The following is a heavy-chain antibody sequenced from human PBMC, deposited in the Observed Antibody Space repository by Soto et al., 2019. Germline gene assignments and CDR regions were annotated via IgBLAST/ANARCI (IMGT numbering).Heavy chain of an antibody. CDR2: TYHSGST. Sequence: SETLSLTCAVSGGSISSGGYSWSWIRQPPGKGLEWIGYTYHSGSTYYNPSLKSRVTISVDRSKNQFSLKLSSVTAADTAVYYCARVPDRWGQGNLVPVSS. J-gene: IGHJ5*02. V-gene: IGHV4-30-2*01. CDR3: ARVPDR. CDR1: GGSISSGGYS. D-gene: IGHD2-2*01.